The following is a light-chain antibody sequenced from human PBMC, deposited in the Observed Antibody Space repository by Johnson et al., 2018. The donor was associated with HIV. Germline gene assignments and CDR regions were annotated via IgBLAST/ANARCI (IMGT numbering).Light chain of an antibody. CDR2: ESN. Sequence: QSVLTQPPSVSAALGQKVTVSCAGSSSNIGKNYVSWYQQLPGTAPKVLIYESNKRPSGIPDRFSGSKSGTSAPLGITGLQTGDEADYYCGTWDSSLSAFYVFGTGTKVTVL. CDR3: GTWDSSLSAFYV. CDR1: SSNIGKNY. V-gene: IGLV1-51*02. J-gene: IGLJ1*01.